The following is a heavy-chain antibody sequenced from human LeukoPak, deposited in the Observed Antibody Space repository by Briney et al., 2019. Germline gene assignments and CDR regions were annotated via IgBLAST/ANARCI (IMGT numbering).Heavy chain of an antibody. CDR2: ISGSGGST. D-gene: IGHD3-9*01. V-gene: IGHV3-23*01. J-gene: IGHJ4*02. CDR1: GFTFSSYA. CDR3: AKVRDIRYFDWLFPDFDY. Sequence: PGGSLRLSCAASGFTFSSYAMSWVRQAPGKGLEWVSAISGSGGSTYYADSVKGRFTISRDNSKNTLYLQMNSLRAEDTAVYYCAKVRDIRYFDWLFPDFDYWGQGTLVTVSS.